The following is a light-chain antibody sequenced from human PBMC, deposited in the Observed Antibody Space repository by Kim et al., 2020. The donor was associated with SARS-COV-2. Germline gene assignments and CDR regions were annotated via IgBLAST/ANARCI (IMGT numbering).Light chain of an antibody. CDR3: QVWDSSSDRV. V-gene: IGLV3-21*04. Sequence: VAPGKTARIPCGGNNIGSKSVHWYQKKPGQAPVLVIYYDSDRPSGIPERFSGSNSGNTATLTISRVEAGDEADYYCQVWDSSSDRVFGGGTQLTVL. CDR1: NIGSKS. CDR2: YDS. J-gene: IGLJ3*02.